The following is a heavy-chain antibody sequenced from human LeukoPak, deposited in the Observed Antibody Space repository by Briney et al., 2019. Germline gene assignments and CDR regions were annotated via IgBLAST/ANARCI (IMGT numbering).Heavy chain of an antibody. D-gene: IGHD5-18*01. V-gene: IGHV1-69*04. CDR1: GGTFSSYA. CDR2: IIPILGIA. Sequence: SVKVSRKASGGTFSSYAISWVRQAPGQGLEWMGRIIPILGIANYAQKFQGRVTITADESTSTAYMELSSLRSEDTAVYYCARDRKRGYSYGIDYWGQGTLVTVSS. J-gene: IGHJ4*02. CDR3: ARDRKRGYSYGIDY.